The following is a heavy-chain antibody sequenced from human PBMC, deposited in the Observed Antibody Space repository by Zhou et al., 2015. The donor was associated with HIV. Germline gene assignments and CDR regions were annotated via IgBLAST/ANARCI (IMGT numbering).Heavy chain of an antibody. CDR2: ISSDGFTT. Sequence: EVQLLESGGNLVQPGGSLRLSCAASGFPFGGYGMTWVRQAPGKGLDWVSHISSDGFTTYYADVVKGRFLVSRDNAKNSLYLQMSSLRDEDTAVYYCARDAHYGSGSYYNDHDVFDIWGHGTMVT. D-gene: IGHD3-10*01. CDR1: GFPFGGYG. V-gene: IGHV3-48*02. CDR3: ARDAHYGSGSYYNDHDVFDI. J-gene: IGHJ3*02.